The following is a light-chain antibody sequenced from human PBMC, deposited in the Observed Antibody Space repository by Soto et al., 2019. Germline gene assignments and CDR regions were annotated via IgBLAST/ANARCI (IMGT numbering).Light chain of an antibody. J-gene: IGKJ1*01. V-gene: IGKV1-12*01. CDR2: AAS. CDR1: QGISSW. Sequence: DIQMTQSPSSVSASVGDRVTITCRASQGISSWLAWYQQKPGKAPELLIYAASSVQCGVPSRFSGSGSGTDFTITISSLHTDDFVTYNCQPANSFPATLGQGTMVAIK. CDR3: QPANSFPAT.